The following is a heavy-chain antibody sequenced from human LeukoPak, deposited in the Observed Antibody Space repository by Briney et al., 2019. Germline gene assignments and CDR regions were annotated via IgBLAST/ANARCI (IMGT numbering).Heavy chain of an antibody. CDR2: IKQDGSEE. CDR3: ARVGGVYGSGISYYMGV. V-gene: IGHV3-7*01. CDR1: GFIFKSYW. D-gene: IGHD3-10*01. Sequence: GGSLRLSCAASGFIFKSYWMSWVRQAPGKGLEWVASIKQDGSEENYVDSVRGRFTISRDNSKNTLYLQMNSLRAEDTAVYYCARVGGVYGSGISYYMGVWGQGTLVTVSS. J-gene: IGHJ4*02.